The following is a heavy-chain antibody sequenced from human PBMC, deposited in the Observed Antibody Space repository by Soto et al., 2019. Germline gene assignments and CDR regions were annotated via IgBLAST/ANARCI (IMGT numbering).Heavy chain of an antibody. CDR2: INAGNGNT. Sequence: ASVKVSCKASGYTFISYGIHWVRQAPGQRLEWTGWINAGNGNTKYSEKFQGRVTMTTDTSTSTAYMELRSLRSDDTAVYYCARENFGAYYDFWSGPSPGHYYGMDVWSQGTTVTVSS. J-gene: IGHJ6*02. V-gene: IGHV1-3*01. D-gene: IGHD3-3*01. CDR1: GYTFISYG. CDR3: ARENFGAYYDFWSGPSPGHYYGMDV.